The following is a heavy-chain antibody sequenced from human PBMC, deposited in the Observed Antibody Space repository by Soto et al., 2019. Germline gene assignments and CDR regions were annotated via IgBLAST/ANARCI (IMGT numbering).Heavy chain of an antibody. CDR3: ATPLGGRSSR. D-gene: IGHD1-26*01. V-gene: IGHV3-30-3*01. CDR1: GFTFSSYA. J-gene: IGHJ4*02. CDR2: ISYDGSNK. Sequence: QVQLVESGGGVVQPGRSLRLSCAASGFTFSSYAMHWVRQAPGKGLEWVAVISYDGSNKYYADSVKGRFTSSRDNSKNKLYLQMNSLRAEDTAVYYCATPLGGRSSRCGQGTLVTVSS.